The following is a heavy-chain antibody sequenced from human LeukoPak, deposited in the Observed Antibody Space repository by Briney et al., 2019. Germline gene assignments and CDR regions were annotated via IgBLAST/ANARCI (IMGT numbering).Heavy chain of an antibody. Sequence: GGSLRLSCAASGFTFSSYNMNWVRQAPGKGLEWVSSISSSSGHIYYADSVKGRFTISRDNAKNSLYLQMNSLRAEDTAVYYCARGVDIDRSSTSCYKDARGRFDPWGQGTLVTVSS. CDR2: ISSSSGHI. D-gene: IGHD2-2*01. CDR3: ARGVDIDRSSTSCYKDARGRFDP. J-gene: IGHJ5*02. V-gene: IGHV3-21*01. CDR1: GFTFSSYN.